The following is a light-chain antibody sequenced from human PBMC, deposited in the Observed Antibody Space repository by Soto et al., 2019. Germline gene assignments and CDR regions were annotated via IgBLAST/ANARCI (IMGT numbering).Light chain of an antibody. CDR1: SSDVGSYDL. J-gene: IGLJ2*01. CDR3: CSYATTTL. V-gene: IGLV2-23*02. CDR2: EVS. Sequence: QSALTQPASVSGSPGQSITISCTGTSSDVGSYDLVSWYQQHPGNAPKLMIYEVSKRPSGVSDRFSGSKSGNTASLTISELQADDEADYYCCSYATTTLFGGGTKLTVL.